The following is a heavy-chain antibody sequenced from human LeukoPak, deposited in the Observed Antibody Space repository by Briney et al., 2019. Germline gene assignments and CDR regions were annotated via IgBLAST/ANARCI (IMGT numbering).Heavy chain of an antibody. CDR1: GGTFSSYA. CDR3: ARDLHTYYDFWSGYARYGMDV. CDR2: IIPIFGTA. V-gene: IGHV1-69*01. J-gene: IGHJ6*02. D-gene: IGHD3-3*01. Sequence: GSSVKVSCKASGGTFSSYAISWVRQAPGQGLEWMRGIIPIFGTANYAQKFQGRVTITADESTSAAYMELSSLRSEDTAVYYCARDLHTYYDFWSGYARYGMDVWGQGTTVTVSS.